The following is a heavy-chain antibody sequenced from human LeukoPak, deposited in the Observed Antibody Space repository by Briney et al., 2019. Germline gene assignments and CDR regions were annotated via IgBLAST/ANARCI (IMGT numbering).Heavy chain of an antibody. CDR1: GGPISSYY. V-gene: IGHV4-59*01. Sequence: SETLSLTCTVSGGPISSYYWSWIRQPPGKGLEWIGYIYYSGSTNYNPSLKSRVTISVDTSKNQFSLKLSSVTAADTAVYYCAARGIVVVPAAGSWFDPWGQGTLVTVSS. CDR3: AARGIVVVPAAGSWFDP. CDR2: IYYSGST. D-gene: IGHD2-2*01. J-gene: IGHJ5*02.